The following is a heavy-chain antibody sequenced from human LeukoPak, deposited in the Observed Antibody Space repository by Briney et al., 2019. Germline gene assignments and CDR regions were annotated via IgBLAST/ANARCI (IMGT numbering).Heavy chain of an antibody. Sequence: KIGESLKISCKGSGYSFTSYWIGWVRQMPGKGLEWMGIIYPGDSDTRYSPSFQGQVTIPADKSISTAYLQWSSLKASDTAMYYCARLARDYYGSGSYYPGAPNWFDPWGQGTLVTVSS. D-gene: IGHD3-10*01. CDR1: GYSFTSYW. CDR3: ARLARDYYGSGSYYPGAPNWFDP. V-gene: IGHV5-51*01. CDR2: IYPGDSDT. J-gene: IGHJ5*02.